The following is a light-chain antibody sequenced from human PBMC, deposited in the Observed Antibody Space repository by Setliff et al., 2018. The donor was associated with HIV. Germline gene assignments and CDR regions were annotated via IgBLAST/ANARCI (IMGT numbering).Light chain of an antibody. Sequence: QSVLTQPASVSGSPGQSITISCTGTSSDVGGYNYVSWYQQHPGKAPKLMIYDVSNRPSGVSSRFSGSKPGNTASLTISGLQAEDEADYYCSSYTSTRTLVFGGGTKVTV. CDR2: DVS. CDR1: SSDVGGYNY. CDR3: SSYTSTRTLV. J-gene: IGLJ2*01. V-gene: IGLV2-14*03.